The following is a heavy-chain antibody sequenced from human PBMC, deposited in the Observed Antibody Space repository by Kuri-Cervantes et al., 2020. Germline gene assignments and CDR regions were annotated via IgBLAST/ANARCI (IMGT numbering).Heavy chain of an antibody. CDR2: ISYDGSNK. Sequence: GGSLRLSCAASGFTFSTYTMHWVRQAPGKGLEWVAAISYDGSNKYYADSVKGRFTISRDNSKNTLYVQMNSLRAEDTAVYYCASSSGTYLYYFDYWGRGTLVTVSS. CDR1: GFTFSTYT. J-gene: IGHJ4*02. D-gene: IGHD1-26*01. V-gene: IGHV3-30-3*01. CDR3: ASSSGTYLYYFDY.